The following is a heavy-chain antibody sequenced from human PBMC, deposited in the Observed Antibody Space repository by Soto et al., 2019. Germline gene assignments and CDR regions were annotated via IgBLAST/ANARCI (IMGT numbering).Heavy chain of an antibody. CDR1: GDSISSDDYY. CDR3: ARDRGGTWMYKWFDP. V-gene: IGHV4-30-4*01. CDR2: IFYRGST. Sequence: QVQLQESGPGLVKPSQTLSLSCSVSGDSISSDDYYWSWIRQPPGRGLEWIGHIFYRGSTYYNPSLKSRVSISVDTSKNQFSLKLTSVTAADTAVYYCARDRGGTWMYKWFDPWGQGTLVTVSS. D-gene: IGHD3-10*01. J-gene: IGHJ5*02.